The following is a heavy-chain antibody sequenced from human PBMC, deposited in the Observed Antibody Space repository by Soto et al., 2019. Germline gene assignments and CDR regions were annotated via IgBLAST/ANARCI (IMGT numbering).Heavy chain of an antibody. D-gene: IGHD3-3*01. CDR2: IIPIFGTA. J-gene: IGHJ6*02. CDR1: GGTFSSYA. Sequence: ASVKVSCKASGGTFSSYAISWVRQAPGQGLEWMGGIIPIFGTANYAQKFQGRVTITADKSTSTAYMELSSLRSEDTAVYYCAKTTYYDFWSGYFGAPNYYGMDVWGQGTTVTVSS. V-gene: IGHV1-69*06. CDR3: AKTTYYDFWSGYFGAPNYYGMDV.